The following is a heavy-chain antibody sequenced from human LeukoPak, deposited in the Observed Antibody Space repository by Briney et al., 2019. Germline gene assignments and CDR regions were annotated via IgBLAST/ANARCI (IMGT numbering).Heavy chain of an antibody. V-gene: IGHV5-51*01. Sequence: GESLKISCKGSGYSFTSYWIGWVRQMPGKGLEWMGIIYPGDSDTRYSPSFQGQVTISADKSISTAYLQWSSLKASDTAMYYCARFLLRYFDWLENYGMDVWGQGTTVTVSS. CDR3: ARFLLRYFDWLENYGMDV. D-gene: IGHD3-9*01. CDR2: IYPGDSDT. CDR1: GYSFTSYW. J-gene: IGHJ6*02.